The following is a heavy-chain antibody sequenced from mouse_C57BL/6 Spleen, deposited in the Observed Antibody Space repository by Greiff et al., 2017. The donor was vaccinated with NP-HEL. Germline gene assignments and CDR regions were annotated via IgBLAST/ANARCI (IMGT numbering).Heavy chain of an antibody. V-gene: IGHV2-9-1*01. CDR3: ARNDGYFDV. CDR2: IWTGGGT. CDR1: GFTLTSYA. J-gene: IGHJ1*03. Sequence: QVQLKESGPGLVAPSQSLSITCTVSGFTLTSYAISWVRQPPGKGLEWLGVIWTGGGTHYNSALKSRLSISKDNSKSQVFLKMNSLQTDDTARYNCARNDGYFDVWGTGTTVTVSS.